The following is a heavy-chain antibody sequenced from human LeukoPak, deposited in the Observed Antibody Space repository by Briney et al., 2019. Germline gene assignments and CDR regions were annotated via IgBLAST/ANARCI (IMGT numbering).Heavy chain of an antibody. D-gene: IGHD6-13*01. CDR2: ISSSTYT. CDR1: GFTFSDYY. CDR3: ARAGKAAAGPNFDY. Sequence: GGSLRLSCAASGFTFSDYYMSWIRQAPGKGLEWVSYISSSTYTDYADSVKGRFTISRDNAKNSLYLQMSSLRADDTAVYYCARAGKAAAGPNFDYWGQGTLVTVSS. J-gene: IGHJ4*02. V-gene: IGHV3-11*06.